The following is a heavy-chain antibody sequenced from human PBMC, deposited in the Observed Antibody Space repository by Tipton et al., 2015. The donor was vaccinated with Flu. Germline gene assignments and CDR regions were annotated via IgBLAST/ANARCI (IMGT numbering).Heavy chain of an antibody. CDR1: GFTFGDYA. V-gene: IGHV3-49*04. CDR2: IRSKAYGGTT. D-gene: IGHD2-21*02. CDR3: TTSYCGGDCYFPQFDY. J-gene: IGHJ4*02. Sequence: SLRLSCTASGFTFGDYAMSWVRQAPGKGLEWVGFIRSKAYGGTTEYAASVKGRFTISRDDSKSIAYLQMNSLKTEDTAVYYCTTSYCGGDCYFPQFDYWGQGTLVTVSS.